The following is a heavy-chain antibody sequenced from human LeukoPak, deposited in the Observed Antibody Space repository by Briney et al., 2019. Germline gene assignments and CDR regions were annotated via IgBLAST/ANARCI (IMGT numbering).Heavy chain of an antibody. D-gene: IGHD1-26*01. Sequence: GASLEISLEGSGYRFTNYWIGWVRQMPGKGLEWMGIIYPGDSDITYSPSFQGQVTISADKSISTAYLQWSSLKASDTAFYYCARQIGRYFDYWGQGTLVTVSS. V-gene: IGHV5-51*01. CDR3: ARQIGRYFDY. J-gene: IGHJ4*02. CDR1: GYRFTNYW. CDR2: IYPGDSDI.